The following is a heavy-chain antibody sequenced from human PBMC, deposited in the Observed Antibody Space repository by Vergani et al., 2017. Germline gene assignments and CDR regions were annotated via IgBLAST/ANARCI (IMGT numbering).Heavy chain of an antibody. CDR3: ARTAVVVAAIDY. CDR2: INHSGST. CDR1: GGSFSGYY. V-gene: IGHV4-34*01. D-gene: IGHD2-15*01. Sequence: QVQLQQWGAGLLKPSETLSLTCAVYGGSFSGYYWSWIRQPPGKGLEWIGGINHSGSTNYNPSLKSRVTISVDTSKNQFSLKLSSVTAADTAVYYCARTAVVVAAIDYWGQGTLVTVSS. J-gene: IGHJ4*02.